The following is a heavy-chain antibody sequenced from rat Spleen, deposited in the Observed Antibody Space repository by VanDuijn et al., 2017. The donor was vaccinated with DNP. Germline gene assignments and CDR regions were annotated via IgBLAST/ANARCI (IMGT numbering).Heavy chain of an antibody. V-gene: IGHV1-43*01. CDR3: ARDSSGYGAMDA. D-gene: IGHD4-3*01. J-gene: IGHJ4*01. CDR2: INTGSGDT. CDR1: GYTFTSYY. Sequence: QVQLQQSGAELAKPGSSVKISCKASGYTFTSYYIGWIKQTTGQGLEYIGYINTGSGDTHYSEKFKGKATLTADKSSNTAFMQLGSLSPDDSAIYYCARDSSGYGAMDAWGQGTSVAVSS.